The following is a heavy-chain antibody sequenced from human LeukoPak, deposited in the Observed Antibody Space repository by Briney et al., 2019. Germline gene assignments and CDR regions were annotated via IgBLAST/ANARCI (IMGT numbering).Heavy chain of an antibody. CDR2: LYSGGKI. CDR3: AKSRTDGYNYPFDS. J-gene: IGHJ4*02. CDR1: GFTFSDYY. V-gene: IGHV3-53*01. Sequence: GGSLRLSCAASGFTFSDYYMSWVRQAPGKGLEWVSILYSGGKIYYADSVKGRFTISRDNFKNTLYLHMDSLRAEDTAMYYCAKSRTDGYNYPFDSWGQGTLVTVSS. D-gene: IGHD5-24*01.